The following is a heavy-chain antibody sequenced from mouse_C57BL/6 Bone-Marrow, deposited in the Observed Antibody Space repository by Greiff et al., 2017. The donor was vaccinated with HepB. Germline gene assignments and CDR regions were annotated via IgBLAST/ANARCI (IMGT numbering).Heavy chain of an antibody. Sequence: EVMLVESGGGLVQPGGSLKLSCAASGFTFSAYGMAWVRQAPRKGPEWVAFISNLAYSIYYADTVTGRFTISRENAKNTLYLEMSSLRSEDTAMYYCAREDGSSYGFDYWGQGTTLTVSS. CDR3: AREDGSSYGFDY. CDR2: ISNLAYSI. V-gene: IGHV5-15*01. D-gene: IGHD1-1*01. CDR1: GFTFSAYG. J-gene: IGHJ2*01.